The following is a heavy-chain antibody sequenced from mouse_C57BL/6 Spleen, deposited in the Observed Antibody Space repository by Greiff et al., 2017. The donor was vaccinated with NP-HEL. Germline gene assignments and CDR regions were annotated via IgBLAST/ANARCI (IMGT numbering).Heavy chain of an antibody. Sequence: QLVESGGALVTPFFSLPLSFSSSFFTFIIYSISFFLHTPEKRLEWVATISDGGSYTYYPDNVKGRFTISRDNAKNNLYLQMSHLKSEDTAMYYCARENDGYSWFAYWGQGTLVTVSA. CDR3: ARENDGYSWFAY. CDR2: ISDGGSYT. V-gene: IGHV5-4*01. J-gene: IGHJ3*01. D-gene: IGHD2-3*01. CDR1: FFTFIIYS.